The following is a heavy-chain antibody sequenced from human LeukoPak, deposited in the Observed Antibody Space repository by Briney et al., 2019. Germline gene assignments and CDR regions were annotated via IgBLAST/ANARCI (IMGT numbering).Heavy chain of an antibody. J-gene: IGHJ3*02. Sequence: HPGRSLRLSRVDSGFIFRSYALHWLRQAPGKGLEWVAVISADGNEQYYADSVKGRFTMSRDNSKNTLFLQMTSLRTDDTAVYFCARDAPYSGGCCAFDIWGQGTTVIVS. V-gene: IGHV3-30-3*01. CDR1: GFIFRSYA. CDR3: ARDAPYSGGCCAFDI. D-gene: IGHD6-19*01. CDR2: ISADGNEQ.